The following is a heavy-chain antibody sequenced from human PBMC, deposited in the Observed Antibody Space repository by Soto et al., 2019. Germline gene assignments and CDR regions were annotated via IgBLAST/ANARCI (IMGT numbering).Heavy chain of an antibody. J-gene: IGHJ1*01. CDR2: ISYDGSNK. CDR1: GFTFSSYA. CDR3: ARGSPVQH. Sequence: GGSLRLSCAAPGFTFSSYAMHWVRQAPGKGLEWVAVISYDGSNKYYADSVKGRFTISRDNSKNTLYLQMNSLRAEDTAVYYCARGSPVQHWGQGTLVTVSS. V-gene: IGHV3-30-3*01.